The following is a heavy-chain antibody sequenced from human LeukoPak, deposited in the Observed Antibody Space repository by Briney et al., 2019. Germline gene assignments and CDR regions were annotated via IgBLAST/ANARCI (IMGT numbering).Heavy chain of an antibody. CDR1: GFTFNSYN. CDR2: ISSDSSTI. J-gene: IGHJ4*02. V-gene: IGHV3-48*01. D-gene: IGHD3-22*01. CDR3: ANAHIDGDGYYYFDY. Sequence: GGSLRLSCAASGFTFNSYNMNWVRQAPGKGLEWVSYISSDSSTIFYADSVKGRFTISRDNVKNSLFLQLNSLRAEDTALYYCANAHIDGDGYYYFDYWGQGTLVSVSS.